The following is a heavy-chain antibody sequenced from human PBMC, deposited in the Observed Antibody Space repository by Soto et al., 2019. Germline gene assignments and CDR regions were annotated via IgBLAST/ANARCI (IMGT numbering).Heavy chain of an antibody. CDR3: ARLHGYCISSSCHGHYAMDV. CDR2: IYYSGST. V-gene: IGHV4-59*08. D-gene: IGHD2-2*01. Sequence: PSETLSLTCTVSGGSISSYYWSWIRQPPGKGLEWIGYIYYSGSTNYNPSLKSRVTISVDTSKNQFSLKVTSVTAADTAVYYCARLHGYCISSSCHGHYAMDVWGQGTTVT. CDR1: GGSISSYY. J-gene: IGHJ6*02.